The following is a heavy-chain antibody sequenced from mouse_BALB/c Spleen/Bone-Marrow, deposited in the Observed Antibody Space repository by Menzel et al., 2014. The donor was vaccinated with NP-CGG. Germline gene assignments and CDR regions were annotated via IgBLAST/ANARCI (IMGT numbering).Heavy chain of an antibody. V-gene: IGHV10-1*02. CDR1: GFTFNTYA. D-gene: IGHD2-1*01. CDR3: VRRNPYWYFDV. Sequence: DVHLVESGGGLVQPKGSLKLSCAASGFTFNTYAMNWVRQAPGKGLEWVARIRSKSNNYATYYADSVKDRFTISRDDSQSMLYQQMNNLKTEDTAMYYCVRRNPYWYFDVWGAGTTVTVSS. CDR2: IRSKSNNYAT. J-gene: IGHJ1*01.